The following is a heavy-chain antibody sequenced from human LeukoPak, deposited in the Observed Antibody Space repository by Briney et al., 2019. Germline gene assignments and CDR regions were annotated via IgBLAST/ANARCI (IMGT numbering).Heavy chain of an antibody. J-gene: IGHJ4*02. CDR1: GGSISTRYYY. CDR2: IHHSGSA. Sequence: SETLSLTCAVSGGSISTRYYYWGWIRQPPGKGLEWIGTIHHSGSAYYNPSLKSQVTISLDTSNNHFSLKLSSVTAGDTAVYYCASLYFYGSGSFPNYWGQGILVTVST. D-gene: IGHD3-10*01. CDR3: ASLYFYGSGSFPNY. V-gene: IGHV4-39*02.